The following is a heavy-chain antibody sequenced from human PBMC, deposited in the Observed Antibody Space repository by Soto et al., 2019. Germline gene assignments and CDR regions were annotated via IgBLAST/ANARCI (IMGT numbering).Heavy chain of an antibody. D-gene: IGHD6-19*01. CDR3: VRTGQWLLGYDY. Sequence: GGSLRLSCAASGFTFSSYAMSWVRQAPGKGLEWVSAISGSGGSTYYADSVKGRFRISRDNAKNSLYLQMNSLRAGDTAVYYCVRTGQWLLGYDYWGRGTLVTVSS. CDR2: ISGSGGST. CDR1: GFTFSSYA. J-gene: IGHJ4*01. V-gene: IGHV3-23*01.